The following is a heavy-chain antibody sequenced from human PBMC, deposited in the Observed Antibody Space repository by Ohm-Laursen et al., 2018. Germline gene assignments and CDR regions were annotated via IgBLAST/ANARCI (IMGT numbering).Heavy chain of an antibody. CDR2: IAAAGDT. J-gene: IGHJ4*02. CDR3: ARDPPEDSSWYADY. D-gene: IGHD6-13*01. CDR1: GFTFSNYD. V-gene: IGHV3-13*01. Sequence: SLRLSCSASGFTFSNYDMHWVRQATGKGLEWVSAIAAAGDTYYPASVKGRFTISRDNANNSVYLQMNSLRAEDTAVYYCARDPPEDSSWYADYWGQGTLVTVSS.